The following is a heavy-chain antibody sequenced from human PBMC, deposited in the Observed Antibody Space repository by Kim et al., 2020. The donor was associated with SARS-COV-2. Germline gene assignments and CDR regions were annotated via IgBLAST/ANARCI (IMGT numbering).Heavy chain of an antibody. CDR3: ARDGYGGNSFDY. V-gene: IGHV4-31*02. J-gene: IGHJ4*02. Sequence: YYNPSLKSRVTISVDTSKNQFSLKLSSVTAADTAVYYCARDGYGGNSFDYWGQGTLVTVSS. D-gene: IGHD2-21*02.